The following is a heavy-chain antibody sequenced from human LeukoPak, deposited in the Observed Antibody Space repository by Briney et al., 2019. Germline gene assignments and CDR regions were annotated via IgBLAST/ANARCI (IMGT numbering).Heavy chain of an antibody. J-gene: IGHJ4*02. D-gene: IGHD3-22*01. Sequence: GGSLRLSCAASGFTFSSYAMSWVRQAPGKGLEWVAVIWFDGSNKYYVDSVKGRFTISRDNSKNTLFLQMNSLRAEDTAVYYCARGSYYYDSSGYYLYYFDYWGQGTLVTVSS. CDR1: GFTFSSYA. CDR2: IWFDGSNK. V-gene: IGHV3-33*08. CDR3: ARGSYYYDSSGYYLYYFDY.